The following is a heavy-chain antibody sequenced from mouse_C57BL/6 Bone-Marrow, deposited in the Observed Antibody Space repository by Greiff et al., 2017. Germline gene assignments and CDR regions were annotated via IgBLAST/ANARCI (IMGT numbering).Heavy chain of an antibody. Sequence: VQLQQSGAELVKPGASVKLSCKASGYTFTSYWMHWVKQRPGQGLEWIGMIHPNSGSTNYNEKFKSKATLTADKSSSTAYMELRSLTSEDSAVYFCARRGVFAYWGQGTLVTVSA. V-gene: IGHV1-64*01. J-gene: IGHJ3*01. CDR1: GYTFTSYW. CDR3: ARRGVFAY. CDR2: IHPNSGST.